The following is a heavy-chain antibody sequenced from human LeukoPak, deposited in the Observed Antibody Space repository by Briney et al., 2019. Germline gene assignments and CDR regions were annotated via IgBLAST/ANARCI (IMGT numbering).Heavy chain of an antibody. J-gene: IGHJ4*02. V-gene: IGHV4-31*03. CDR3: ARGKEGDYDSSGYYSY. CDR2: IYYSGST. D-gene: IGHD3-22*01. CDR1: GGSMNISISY. Sequence: PSETLSLTCSVPGGSMNISISYWSWIRQHPGKGLEWIGYIYYSGSTYYNPSLKSRVTISVDTSKNQFSLKLSSVTAADTAVYYCARGKEGDYDSSGYYSYWGQGTLVTVSS.